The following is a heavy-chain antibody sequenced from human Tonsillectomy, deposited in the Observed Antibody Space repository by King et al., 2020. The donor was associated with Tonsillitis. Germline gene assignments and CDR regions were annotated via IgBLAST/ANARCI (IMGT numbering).Heavy chain of an antibody. CDR3: ARVVSSYWHFDY. Sequence: QLQESGPGLVKPSQTLSLTCTVSGGSISSGDYYWSWIRQPPGKGLEWIGYIYYSGNTYYNPSLKSRVTILLDTSKYQLSLMLNSVTAADTAVYYCARVVSSYWHFDYWGQGTLVTVSS. CDR2: IYYSGNT. V-gene: IGHV4-30-4*01. J-gene: IGHJ4*02. CDR1: GGSISSGDYY. D-gene: IGHD3-22*01.